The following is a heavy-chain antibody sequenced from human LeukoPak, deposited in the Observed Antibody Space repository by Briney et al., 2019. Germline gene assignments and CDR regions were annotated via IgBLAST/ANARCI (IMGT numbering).Heavy chain of an antibody. CDR1: GYSISSGYY. Sequence: SETLSLTCTVSGYSISSGYYWGWIRQPPRKGLEWIGSIYHSGSTYYNPSLKSRVTISVDMSKNQFSLRLTSVTAADTAVYYCARLFILTGYAYYFDYWGQGTLVTVSS. CDR3: ARLFILTGYAYYFDY. V-gene: IGHV4-38-2*02. J-gene: IGHJ4*02. D-gene: IGHD3-9*01. CDR2: IYHSGST.